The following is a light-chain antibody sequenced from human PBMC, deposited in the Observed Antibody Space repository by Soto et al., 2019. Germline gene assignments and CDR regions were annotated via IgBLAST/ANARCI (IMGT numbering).Light chain of an antibody. Sequence: EIVMTQYPSILSVSPGERVTLSCGASQTVSSNLAWYQQKPGQAPRLLIYDASTRATGIPARFSGSGSGTDFTLTISSLEPEDSAVYHCQQRSSSPSITFGQGTRRENK. V-gene: IGKV3-11*01. CDR1: QTVSSN. J-gene: IGKJ5*01. CDR2: DAS. CDR3: QQRSSSPSIT.